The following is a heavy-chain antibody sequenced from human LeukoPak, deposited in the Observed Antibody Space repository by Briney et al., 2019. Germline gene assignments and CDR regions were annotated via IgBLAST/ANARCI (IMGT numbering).Heavy chain of an antibody. CDR1: GYTFTSYD. CDR2: MNPNSGNT. CDR3: ARGLSMVRGVNGY. V-gene: IGHV1-8*01. D-gene: IGHD3-10*01. Sequence: GASVKDSCKASGYTFTSYDINWVRQATGQGLEWMGWMNPNSGNTGYVQKFQGRVTMTRNTSISTAYMELSSLRSEDTAVYYCARGLSMVRGVNGYWGQGILVTVSS. J-gene: IGHJ4*02.